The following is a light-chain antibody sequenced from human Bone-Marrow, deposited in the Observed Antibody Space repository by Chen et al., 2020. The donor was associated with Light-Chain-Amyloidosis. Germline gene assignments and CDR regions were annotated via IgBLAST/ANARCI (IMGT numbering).Light chain of an antibody. Sequence: EVVLTQSPGTLSLSPGEGATLSCRASRRVSSNHLAWYQHKPGQAHRLLIHDASTRATGIPDRFSGSGSRTDFNLSISRVEPEDFAVYYCHQYSSSLPWTFGQGTKVEIK. CDR1: RRVSSNH. CDR2: DAS. V-gene: IGKV3-20*01. J-gene: IGKJ1*01. CDR3: HQYSSSLPWT.